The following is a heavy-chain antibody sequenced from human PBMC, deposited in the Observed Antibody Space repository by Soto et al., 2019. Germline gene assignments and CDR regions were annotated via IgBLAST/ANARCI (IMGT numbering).Heavy chain of an antibody. CDR1: GFIFSDYY. J-gene: IGHJ4*02. Sequence: GGSLRLSCAASGFIFSDYYMSWIRQAPGKGLEWISHISSSSSHKNYADSVKGRFTISRDNAKNSLYLQMNSLRDEDTAVYYCARSSRVKHFDWFQSPDSQSNYCEYWGQGA. D-gene: IGHD3-9*01. V-gene: IGHV3-11*03. CDR3: ARSSRVKHFDWFQSPDSQSNYCEY. CDR2: ISSSSSHK.